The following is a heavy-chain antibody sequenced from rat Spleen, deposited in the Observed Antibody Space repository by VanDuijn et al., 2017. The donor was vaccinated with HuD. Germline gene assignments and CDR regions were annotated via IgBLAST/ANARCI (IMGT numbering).Heavy chain of an antibody. Sequence: QVQLKESGPGLVQPSQTLSLTCTVSGFSLTNFGVTWVRQPPGKGLEWIGTIWRGGSTDYSSALKSRLSISRDTSESQVFLKMNSLQTEDTATYYCARDRGITMMVPLMDAWGQGASVTVSS. CDR1: GFSLTNFG. J-gene: IGHJ4*01. CDR2: IWRGGST. CDR3: ARDRGITMMVPLMDA. V-gene: IGHV2-4*01. D-gene: IGHD1-12*03.